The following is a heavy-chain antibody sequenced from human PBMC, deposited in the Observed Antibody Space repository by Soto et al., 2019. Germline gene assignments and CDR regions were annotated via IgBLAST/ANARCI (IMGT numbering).Heavy chain of an antibody. CDR2: ISSSSSYI. CDR3: ARAPQWLVDH. V-gene: IGHV3-21*01. Sequence: GGSLRLSCAASGFSFSNYGMNWVRQAPGKGLEWVSSISSSSSYISYADSVKGRFTISRDNAKNSVYLQMNSLRAEDTAVYYCARAPQWLVDHWGQGTLVTVSS. CDR1: GFSFSNYG. J-gene: IGHJ4*02. D-gene: IGHD6-19*01.